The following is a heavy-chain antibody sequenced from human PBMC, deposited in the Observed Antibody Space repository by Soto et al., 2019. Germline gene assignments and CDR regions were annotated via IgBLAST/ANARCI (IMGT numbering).Heavy chain of an antibody. V-gene: IGHV4-4*02. J-gene: IGHJ6*02. D-gene: IGHD3-10*01. Sequence: SETLSLTCAVSGGSISSTNWWSWVRQSPGKGLEWIGEIYHNGSPDYNPSLKSRVTISVDKSKSHVFLKLTSVTAADTAMYFCGRWLGTSYGMDVWGQGTAVTV. CDR2: IYHNGSP. CDR1: GGSISSTNW. CDR3: GRWLGTSYGMDV.